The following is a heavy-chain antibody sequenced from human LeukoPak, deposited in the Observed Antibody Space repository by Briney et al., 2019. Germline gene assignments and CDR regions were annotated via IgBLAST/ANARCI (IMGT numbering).Heavy chain of an antibody. Sequence: PGGSLRLSCAASGFTFSSYAMSWVRRAPGQGLEWVTGINWNNDGIVYAASVKGRFTVSRDNAKNTLYLQMNGLRPEDTAFYYCARDDYNTLGYNFHHWGQGTLVTVSS. D-gene: IGHD1-1*01. J-gene: IGHJ1*01. CDR3: ARDDYNTLGYNFHH. V-gene: IGHV3-9*01. CDR2: INWNNDGI. CDR1: GFTFSSYA.